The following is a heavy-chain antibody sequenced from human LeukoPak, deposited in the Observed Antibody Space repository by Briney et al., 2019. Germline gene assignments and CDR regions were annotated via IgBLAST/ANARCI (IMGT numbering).Heavy chain of an antibody. V-gene: IGHV3-23*01. J-gene: IGHJ4*02. Sequence: HPGGSLRLSCAASRFTFSTFAMIWVRQAPGKGLEWVSAISGSGGSTYYADSVKGRFTISRDNSKNTLYLQMNSLRAEDTAVYYCAKSPPLEQQLAGNSYGYLPNYYFDYWGQGTLVTVSS. CDR2: ISGSGGST. CDR3: AKSPPLEQQLAGNSYGYLPNYYFDY. CDR1: RFTFSTFA. D-gene: IGHD5-18*01.